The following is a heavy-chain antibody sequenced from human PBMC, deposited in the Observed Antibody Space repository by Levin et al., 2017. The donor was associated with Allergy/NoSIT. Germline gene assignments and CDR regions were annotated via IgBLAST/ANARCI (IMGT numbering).Heavy chain of an antibody. J-gene: IGHJ6*02. CDR1: GFTFSDYY. V-gene: IGHV3-11*01. CDR3: ARDGAVVGYYYYGMDV. D-gene: IGHD1-26*01. CDR2: ISSSGSTI. Sequence: GGSLRLSCAASGFTFSDYYMSWIRQAPGKGLEWVSYISSSGSTIYYADSVKGRFTISRDNAKNSLYLQMNSLRAEDTAVYYCARDGAVVGYYYYGMDVWGQGTTVTVSS.